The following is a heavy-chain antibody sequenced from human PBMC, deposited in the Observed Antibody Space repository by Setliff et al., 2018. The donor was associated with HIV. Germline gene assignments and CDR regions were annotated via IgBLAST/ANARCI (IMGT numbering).Heavy chain of an antibody. Sequence: PSETLSLTCTVSGASIRSQYWSWIRKPPGKRLEWIGYISYSGSTNYNPSLESRVAMSVDTSKQQFSLEVSSVTAADTAVYYCARTRGYSYGTLAGFDYWGRGSLVTVSS. V-gene: IGHV4-59*11. CDR3: ARTRGYSYGTLAGFDY. CDR2: ISYSGST. D-gene: IGHD5-18*01. J-gene: IGHJ4*01. CDR1: GASIRSQY.